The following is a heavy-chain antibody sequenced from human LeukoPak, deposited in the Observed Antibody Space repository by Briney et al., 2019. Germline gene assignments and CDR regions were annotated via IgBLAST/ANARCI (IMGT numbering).Heavy chain of an antibody. J-gene: IGHJ4*02. CDR3: ASGEYDYDSSGYKDY. V-gene: IGHV4-4*07. CDR1: GGSISSFY. D-gene: IGHD3-22*01. Sequence: KASETLSLTCTVSGGSISSFYWSWIRQPAGKGLEWIGRTYTSVSTNYNSSLRSGSTMSVDTPSTQFTLKLSSWTAAATACYYWASGEYDYDSSGYKDYWGQRTLVTVSS. CDR2: TYTSVST.